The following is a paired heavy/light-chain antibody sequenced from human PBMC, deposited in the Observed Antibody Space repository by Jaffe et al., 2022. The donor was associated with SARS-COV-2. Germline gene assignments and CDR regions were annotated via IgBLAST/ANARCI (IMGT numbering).Heavy chain of an antibody. CDR1: GGSFSGYY. J-gene: IGHJ4*02. D-gene: IGHD3-10*01. CDR2: INHSGST. V-gene: IGHV4-34*01. Sequence: QVQLQQWGAGLLKPSETLSLTCAVYGGSFSGYYWSWIRQPPGKGLEWIGEINHSGSTNYNPSLKSRVTISVDTSKNQFSLKLSSVTAADTAVYYCARGSASSTYYYGSGSYSYDYWGQGTLVTVSS. CDR3: ARGSASSTYYYGSGSYSYDY.
Light chain of an antibody. J-gene: IGLJ2*01. V-gene: IGLV2-14*01. CDR1: SSDVGGYNY. Sequence: QSALTQPASVSGSPGQSITISCTGTSSDVGGYNYVSWYQQHPGKAPKLMIYDVSNRPSGVSNRFSGSKSGNTASLTISGLQAEDEADYYCSSYTSSSPQVVFGGGTKLTVL. CDR3: SSYTSSSPQVV. CDR2: DVS.